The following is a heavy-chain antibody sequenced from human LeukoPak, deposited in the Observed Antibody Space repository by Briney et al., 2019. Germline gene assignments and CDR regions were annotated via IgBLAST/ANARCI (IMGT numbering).Heavy chain of an antibody. J-gene: IGHJ6*02. CDR1: GFTFNTYS. CDR2: ISSSSSSTI. CDR3: ARVEQQPRAVCGMDV. Sequence: GGSLRLSCAASGFTFNTYSMNWVRQAPGKGLEWVSHISSSSSSTIYYADSVKGRFTISSDNAKTSLYLQMNSLRDEDTAVYYCARVEQQPRAVCGMDVWGPGTTVTVSS. D-gene: IGHD6-13*01. V-gene: IGHV3-48*02.